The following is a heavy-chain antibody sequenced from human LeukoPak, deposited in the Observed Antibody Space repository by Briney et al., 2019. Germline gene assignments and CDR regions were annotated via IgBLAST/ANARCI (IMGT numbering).Heavy chain of an antibody. V-gene: IGHV1-2*02. CDR1: GYTFTGYY. CDR2: INPNSGGT. D-gene: IGHD6-13*01. CDR3: AREVAAAGTGHHSDY. Sequence: AASVKVSCKASGYTFTGYYMHWVRQAPGQGLEWMGWINPNSGGTNYAQKFQGRVTMTRDTSISTAYMELSRLRSDDTAVYYCAREVAAAGTGHHSDYWGQGTLVTVSS. J-gene: IGHJ4*02.